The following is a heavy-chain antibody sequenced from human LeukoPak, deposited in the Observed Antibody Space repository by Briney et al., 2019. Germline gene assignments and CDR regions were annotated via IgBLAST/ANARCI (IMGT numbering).Heavy chain of an antibody. CDR1: GGSISSYY. V-gene: IGHV4-59*01. Sequence: SETLSLTCTVSGGSISSYYWSWIRQPPGKGLEWIGYIYYSGSTNYNPSLKSRVTISVDTSKNQFSLKLSSVTAADTAVYYCARDHKQWLTFDYWGQGTLVTVSS. D-gene: IGHD6-19*01. CDR3: ARDHKQWLTFDY. J-gene: IGHJ4*02. CDR2: IYYSGST.